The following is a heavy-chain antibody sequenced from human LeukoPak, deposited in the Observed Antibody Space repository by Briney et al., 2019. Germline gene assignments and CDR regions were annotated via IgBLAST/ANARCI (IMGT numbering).Heavy chain of an antibody. J-gene: IGHJ4*02. V-gene: IGHV3-66*01. CDR2: IYSGGST. D-gene: IGHD5-18*01. Sequence: PGGSLRLSCAASGFTVNSNYMNWVRQAPGKGLEWVSVIYSGGSTYYADSVKGRFTISRDTSKNTLCLQMNSLRAEDTAVYYCARDKTAVGPFDYWGQGTLVTVSS. CDR3: ARDKTAVGPFDY. CDR1: GFTVNSNY.